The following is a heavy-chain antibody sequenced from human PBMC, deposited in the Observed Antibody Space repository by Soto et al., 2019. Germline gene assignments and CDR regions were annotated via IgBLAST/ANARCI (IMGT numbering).Heavy chain of an antibody. D-gene: IGHD3-10*01. CDR2: ISGYTGNT. V-gene: IGHV1-18*01. Sequence: ASVKVSCKASGYTFTSYGISWVRQAPGQGIEWKGWISGYTGNTNYAQKVQGRVTLTTDTSTSTAYMELTSLTPDDTAVYYCARDERGSGSYFGRLNWFDPWGQGTLVTVSS. CDR1: GYTFTSYG. CDR3: ARDERGSGSYFGRLNWFDP. J-gene: IGHJ5*02.